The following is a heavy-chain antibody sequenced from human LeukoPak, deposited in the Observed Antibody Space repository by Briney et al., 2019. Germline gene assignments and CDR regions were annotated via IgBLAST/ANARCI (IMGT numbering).Heavy chain of an antibody. J-gene: IGHJ4*02. CDR2: VFYAGDT. Sequence: SETLSLTCAVSGGSISSFYWSWIRQPPGKGLEWIGYVFYAGDTNSNPSLKSRVTMSLDTSKNQFSLKLSSVTAADTAVYYCARTEVVGATTSFDYWGQGTLVTVSS. CDR3: ARTEVVGATTSFDY. D-gene: IGHD1-26*01. V-gene: IGHV4-59*01. CDR1: GGSISSFY.